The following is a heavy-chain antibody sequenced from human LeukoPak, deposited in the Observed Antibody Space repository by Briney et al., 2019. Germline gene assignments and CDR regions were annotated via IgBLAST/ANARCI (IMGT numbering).Heavy chain of an antibody. D-gene: IGHD3-3*01. J-gene: IGHJ4*02. Sequence: ASVKVSCKASGYTFTSYFMHWVRQAPGQGLEWMGTINPNDGSTSDAQNFQGRVTMTRDTSTSTVYMELSSLRSEDTAVYYCARGYYDFWSGYQPYYFDYWGQGTLVTVSS. CDR2: INPNDGST. CDR3: ARGYYDFWSGYQPYYFDY. CDR1: GYTFTSYF. V-gene: IGHV1-46*01.